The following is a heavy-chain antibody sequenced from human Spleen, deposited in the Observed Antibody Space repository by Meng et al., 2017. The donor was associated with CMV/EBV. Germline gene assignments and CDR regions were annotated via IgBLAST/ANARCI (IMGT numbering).Heavy chain of an antibody. CDR1: GFIFRSYW. CDR3: TRFDD. J-gene: IGHJ4*02. V-gene: IGHV3-74*01. CDR2: INSDGSST. Sequence: GESLKISCAASGFIFRSYWMHWVRQVPGKGLVWVSRINSDGSSTSYADSVKGRFTISRDNPKNTLYLQMNSLRPDDTAVYFCTRFDDWGQGTLVTVSS.